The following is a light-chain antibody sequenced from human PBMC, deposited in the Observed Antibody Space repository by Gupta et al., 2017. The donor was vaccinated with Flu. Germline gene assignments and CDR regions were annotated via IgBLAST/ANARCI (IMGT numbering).Light chain of an antibody. CDR3: MQALQTPFT. Sequence: DILMPQSPLSLPVTPGEPASISCSSSQSLLHSNGYNYMYWYLQKPGQSTQLLIYSGSNRASGVPDRFSGSGAGKDFTLKISRVEAEDVGVYYCMQALQTPFTFGPGTKVDIK. CDR1: QSLLHSNGYNY. V-gene: IGKV2-28*01. J-gene: IGKJ3*01. CDR2: SGS.